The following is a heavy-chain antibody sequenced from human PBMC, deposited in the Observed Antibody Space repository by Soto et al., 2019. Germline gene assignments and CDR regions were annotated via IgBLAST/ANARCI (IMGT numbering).Heavy chain of an antibody. CDR3: ARNSPP. J-gene: IGHJ5*02. CDR2: ISPNNNYI. CDR1: GFTFSTYS. V-gene: IGHV3-21*01. Sequence: PGGSLRLSCAASGFTFSTYSMNWVRQAPGKGLEWVSSISPNNNYIYYADSVKGRFTISRDNAKNSLYLQMNSLRAEDTAVYYCARNSPPWGQGTLATVSS.